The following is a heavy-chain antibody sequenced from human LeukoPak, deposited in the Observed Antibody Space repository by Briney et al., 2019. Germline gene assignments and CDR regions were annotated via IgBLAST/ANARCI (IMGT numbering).Heavy chain of an antibody. CDR2: MYTSGST. CDR3: ARDQHYYDSRGYVTWYFDL. D-gene: IGHD3-22*01. V-gene: IGHV4-4*07. Sequence: ASETLSLTCTVSGGSISSYYWSWIRQPAGKGLEWIGRMYTSGSTNYNPSLKSRVTMSVDTSKNQFSLKLSSVIAADTAVYYCARDQHYYDSRGYVTWYFDLWGRGTLVTVSS. J-gene: IGHJ2*01. CDR1: GGSISSYY.